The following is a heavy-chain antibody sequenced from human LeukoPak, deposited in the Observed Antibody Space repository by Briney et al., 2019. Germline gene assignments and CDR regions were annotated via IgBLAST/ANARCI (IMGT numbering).Heavy chain of an antibody. CDR2: INHSGST. Sequence: SQTPSLTCAVYGGSFSGYYWSWIRQPPGKGLEWIGEINHSGSTNYNPSLKSRVTISVDTSKNQFSLKLSSVTAADTAVYYCARGWINYDSYYYYMDVWDKGTTVTVSS. D-gene: IGHD3-22*01. V-gene: IGHV4-34*01. CDR1: GGSFSGYY. J-gene: IGHJ6*03. CDR3: ARGWINYDSYYYYMDV.